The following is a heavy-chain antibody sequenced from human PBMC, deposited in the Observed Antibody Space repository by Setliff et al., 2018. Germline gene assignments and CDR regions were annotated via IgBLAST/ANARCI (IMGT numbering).Heavy chain of an antibody. CDR3: ARGYCGGIGCPAPLYYFDS. Sequence: ASVKVSCKASGYSFTLYAMHWMRQAPGQRLEWMGWMNIDNGKTEYSQEFQDRVTFTRDTFAETAYMELRSLTSDDMAVYYCARGYCGGIGCPAPLYYFDSWGQGTLVTVSS. CDR1: GYSFTLYA. J-gene: IGHJ4*02. V-gene: IGHV1-3*03. D-gene: IGHD2-21*01. CDR2: MNIDNGKT.